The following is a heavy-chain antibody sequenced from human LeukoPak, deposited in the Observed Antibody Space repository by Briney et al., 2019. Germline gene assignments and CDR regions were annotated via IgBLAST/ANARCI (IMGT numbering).Heavy chain of an antibody. V-gene: IGHV3-21*01. CDR2: ISSSSTYI. J-gene: IGHJ5*02. CDR1: GFTFSSYS. CDR3: ARGGAARPNWFDP. D-gene: IGHD6-6*01. Sequence: GGTLRLSCAASGFTFSSYSMNWVRQAPGKGLEWVSSISSSSTYIYYADSVKGRFTISRDNAKNSLYLQMNSLRAKDTAVYYCARGGAARPNWFDPWGQGTLVTVSS.